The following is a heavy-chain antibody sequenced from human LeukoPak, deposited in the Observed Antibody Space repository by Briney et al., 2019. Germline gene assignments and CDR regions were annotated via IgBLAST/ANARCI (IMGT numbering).Heavy chain of an antibody. CDR1: GGSIGSNY. Sequence: SETLSLTCTVSGGSIGSNYWTWIRQPPGKGLEYIGYIYYTGATNYNPSLKSRVTISVDTSKNQFSLKMTSVTAADTAVYFCAKYGNSGWVIDDWGQGTLVTVSS. CDR2: IYYTGAT. D-gene: IGHD6-19*01. J-gene: IGHJ4*02. V-gene: IGHV4-59*08. CDR3: AKYGNSGWVIDD.